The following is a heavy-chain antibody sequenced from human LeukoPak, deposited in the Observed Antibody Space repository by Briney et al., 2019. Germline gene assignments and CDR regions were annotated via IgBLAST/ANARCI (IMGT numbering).Heavy chain of an antibody. V-gene: IGHV3-49*03. J-gene: IGHJ4*02. CDR1: GFTFGDYA. D-gene: IGHD4-17*01. Sequence: PGGSLRLSCTASGFTFGDYAMSWFRQAPGKGLEWVGFIRSKAYGGTTEYAASVKGRFTISRDDSKNTLYLQMNSLKTEDTAVYYCTTDYGDYLGYWGQGTLVTVSS. CDR2: IRSKAYGGTT. CDR3: TTDYGDYLGY.